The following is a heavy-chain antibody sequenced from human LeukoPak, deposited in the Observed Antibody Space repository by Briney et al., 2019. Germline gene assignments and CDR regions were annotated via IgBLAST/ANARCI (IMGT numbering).Heavy chain of an antibody. Sequence: QPGGSLRLSCAASAFTFSSYSMHWVRQAPGKGLEWVAFIRYDGSNKYYADSVKGRFTISRDNSKNTLYLQMNSLRAEDTAVYYCARHGSITMVRGRLRYFYMDVWGKGTTVTISS. CDR1: AFTFSSYS. CDR3: ARHGSITMVRGRLRYFYMDV. CDR2: IRYDGSNK. V-gene: IGHV3-33*08. J-gene: IGHJ6*03. D-gene: IGHD3-10*01.